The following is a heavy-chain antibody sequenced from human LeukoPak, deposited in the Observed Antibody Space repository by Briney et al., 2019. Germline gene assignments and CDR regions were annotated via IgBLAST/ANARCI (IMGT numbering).Heavy chain of an antibody. D-gene: IGHD4-17*01. J-gene: IGHJ4*02. V-gene: IGHV4-39*01. CDR1: GGSISSSSHY. CDR2: IYYSGST. CDR3: ARAYGDYGPFDY. Sequence: PSETLSLTCTVSGGSISSSSHYWGWIRQPPGKGLEWIGSIYYSGSTYYNPSLKSRVTISVDTSKNQFSLKLSSVTAADTAVYYCARAYGDYGPFDYWGQGTLVTVSS.